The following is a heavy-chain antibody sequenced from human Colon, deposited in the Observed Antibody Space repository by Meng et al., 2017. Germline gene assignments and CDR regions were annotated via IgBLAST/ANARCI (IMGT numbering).Heavy chain of an antibody. CDR2: IIPIFGTA. CDR1: GGTFSSYA. Sequence: SVKVSCKASGGTFSSYAISWVRQAPGQGGEGRGGIIPIFGTANYAQKFQGRVTTTADESTSTAYMVLSSLRSEDAAVYYCERVLIPGNPDILTGYYDYWGQGTLVTVSS. J-gene: IGHJ4*02. CDR3: ERVLIPGNPDILTGYYDY. V-gene: IGHV1-69*13. D-gene: IGHD3-9*01.